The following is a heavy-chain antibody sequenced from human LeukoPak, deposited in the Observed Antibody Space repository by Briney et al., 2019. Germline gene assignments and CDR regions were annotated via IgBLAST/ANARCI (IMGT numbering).Heavy chain of an antibody. CDR1: GFTFSSYA. J-gene: IGHJ4*02. CDR3: ARDPSITMIEHLCDY. D-gene: IGHD3-22*01. CDR2: ISYDGSNK. Sequence: GGSLRLSCAASGFTFSSYAMHWVRQAPGKGLEWVAVISYDGSNKYYADSVKGRFTISRDNSKNTLYLQMNSLRAEDTAVYYCARDPSITMIEHLCDYWGQGPLVTVSS. V-gene: IGHV3-30*04.